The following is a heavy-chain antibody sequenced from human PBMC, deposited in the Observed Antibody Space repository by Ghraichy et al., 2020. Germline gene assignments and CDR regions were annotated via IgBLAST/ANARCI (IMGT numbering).Heavy chain of an antibody. J-gene: IGHJ4*02. CDR2: LDTDGSRT. D-gene: IGHD3-22*01. V-gene: IGHV3-74*01. Sequence: ESLNISCAASGFTFSSYSMNWVRQAPGKGLVWVSRLDTDGSRTYYADSVKGRFTISRDNAKNTLYLQMNSLRAEDTAVYYCARSNTVIVGVWELDYWGQGVLVTVSS. CDR3: ARSNTVIVGVWELDY. CDR1: GFTFSSYS.